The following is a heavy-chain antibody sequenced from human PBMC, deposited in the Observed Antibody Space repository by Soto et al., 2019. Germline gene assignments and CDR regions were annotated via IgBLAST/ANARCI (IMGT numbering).Heavy chain of an antibody. CDR2: ISSSSSTI. Sequence: GGSLRLSCAASGFTFSSYSMNWVRQAPGKGLEWVSYISSSSSTIYYADSVKGRFTISRDNAKNSLYLQMNSLRAEDTAVYYCAREEGYCSSTSCPLAYSSSWYSGYWGQGTLVTVSS. CDR3: AREEGYCSSTSCPLAYSSSWYSGY. J-gene: IGHJ4*02. D-gene: IGHD2-2*01. V-gene: IGHV3-48*01. CDR1: GFTFSSYS.